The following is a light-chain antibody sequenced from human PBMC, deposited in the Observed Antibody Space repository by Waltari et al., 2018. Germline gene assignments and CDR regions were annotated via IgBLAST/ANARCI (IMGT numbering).Light chain of an antibody. CDR3: ASWDDSLSGSYV. V-gene: IGLV1-47*01. J-gene: IGLJ1*01. Sequence: QSVLTQPPSASAPPGQRVTISCSGSSSNIGSNYVYWYQQFPGTAPKLLIYRNNQRPVGVPDRFSGSKSGTSASLAISGLRSEDEADYYCASWDDSLSGSYVFGAGTTVTVL. CDR1: SSNIGSNY. CDR2: RNN.